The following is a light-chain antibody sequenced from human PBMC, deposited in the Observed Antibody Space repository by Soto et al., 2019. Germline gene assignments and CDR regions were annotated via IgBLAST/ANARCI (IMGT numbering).Light chain of an antibody. J-gene: IGLJ2*01. V-gene: IGLV2-23*02. CDR3: CSYVGSSTSVV. CDR2: EVS. Sequence: QSALTQPASVSGSPGQSITISCTGTSSDVGSYNVVSWYQQHPGKAPKLMIYEVSKRPSGVSNRFSGSKSGNTASLTISGLQTEDEADYYCCSYVGSSTSVVFGGGTKLTVL. CDR1: SSDVGSYNV.